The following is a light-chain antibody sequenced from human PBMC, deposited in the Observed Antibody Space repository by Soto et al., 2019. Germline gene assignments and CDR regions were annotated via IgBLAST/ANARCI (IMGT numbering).Light chain of an antibody. CDR2: GAS. V-gene: IGKV3-20*01. CDR1: QRVSSNF. CDR3: QQYGSSFIT. J-gene: IGKJ5*01. Sequence: EIVLTQSPGTMSLSPGERATLSCRASQRVSSNFLAWYQQKPGQAPRLLIYGASSRATGIPDRFTGSGSATDFTVTISRLEPEDFAVFYCQQYGSSFITFGQGTRLEVK.